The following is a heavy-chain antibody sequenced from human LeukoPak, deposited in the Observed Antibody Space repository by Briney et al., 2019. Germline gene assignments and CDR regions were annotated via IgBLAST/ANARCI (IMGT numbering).Heavy chain of an antibody. CDR3: ARGPLGYCSSTSCYHYFDY. CDR1: GGSFSGYY. J-gene: IGHJ4*02. D-gene: IGHD2-2*01. V-gene: IGHV4-34*01. CDR2: IDHSGST. Sequence: WATLPLSCAVDGGSFSGYYWSWIRPPPGKGLEWIGEIDHSGSTNYNPSLKSRVTISVDTSKNQFSLKLSSVTAADTAVYYCARGPLGYCSSTSCYHYFDYWGQGTLVTVSS.